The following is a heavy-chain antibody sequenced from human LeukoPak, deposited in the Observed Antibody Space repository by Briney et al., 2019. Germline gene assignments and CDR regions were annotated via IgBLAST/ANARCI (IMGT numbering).Heavy chain of an antibody. J-gene: IGHJ5*02. CDR1: GGSISSYY. Sequence: PSETLSLTCTVSGGSISSYYWSWIRQPPGKGLEWIGYIYYSGSTNYNPSLKSRVTISVDTSKNQFSLKLSSVTAADTAVYYCAREQFGLVDCSSTSCYSAWFDPWSQGTLVTVSS. CDR3: AREQFGLVDCSSTSCYSAWFDP. V-gene: IGHV4-59*01. D-gene: IGHD2-2*02. CDR2: IYYSGST.